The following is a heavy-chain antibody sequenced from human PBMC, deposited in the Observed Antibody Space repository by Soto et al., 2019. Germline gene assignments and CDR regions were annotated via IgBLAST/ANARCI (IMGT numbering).Heavy chain of an antibody. CDR3: ARSPRSSPYFDY. CDR1: GYTFSNFW. CDR2: IYPGDYET. J-gene: IGHJ4*02. D-gene: IGHD6-13*01. Sequence: GESLKISCQCSGYTFSNFWIAWVRQLPGKGLEWMGIIYPGDYETRYSPSFHGKVTISAHRSIGTAYLQWSSLEASDSAFYFCARSPRSSPYFDYWGQGALVTVSS. V-gene: IGHV5-51*01.